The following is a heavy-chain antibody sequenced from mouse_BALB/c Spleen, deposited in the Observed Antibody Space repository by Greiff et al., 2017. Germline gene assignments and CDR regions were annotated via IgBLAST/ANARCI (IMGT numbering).Heavy chain of an antibody. CDR3: ARSYYDYEGFAY. D-gene: IGHD2-4*01. J-gene: IGHJ3*01. Sequence: QVQLQQSGPGLVQPSQSLSITCTVSGFSLTSYGVHWVRQSPGKGLEWLGVIWSGGSTDYNAAFISRLSISKDNSKSQVFFKMNSLQANDTAIYYCARSYYDYEGFAYWGQGTLVTVSA. CDR1: GFSLTSYG. CDR2: IWSGGST. V-gene: IGHV2-2*02.